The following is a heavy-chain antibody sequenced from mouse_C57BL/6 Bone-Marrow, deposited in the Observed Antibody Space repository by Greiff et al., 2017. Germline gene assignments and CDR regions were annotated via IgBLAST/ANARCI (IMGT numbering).Heavy chain of an antibody. D-gene: IGHD2-5*01. CDR3: ARRGYSKPLYAMDY. Sequence: QVQLQQSGAELVKPGASVKISCKASGYAFSSYWMNWVKQRPGKGLEWIGQIYPGDGDTNYNGKFKGKDTLTADKSSSTAYMQLSSLTSEDSAVYFCARRGYSKPLYAMDYWGQGTSVTVSS. CDR2: IYPGDGDT. CDR1: GYAFSSYW. V-gene: IGHV1-80*01. J-gene: IGHJ4*01.